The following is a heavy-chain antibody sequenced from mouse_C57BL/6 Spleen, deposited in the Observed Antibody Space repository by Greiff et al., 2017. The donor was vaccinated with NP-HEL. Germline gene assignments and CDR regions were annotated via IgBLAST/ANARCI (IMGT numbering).Heavy chain of an antibody. CDR1: GYTFTSYW. CDR2: IDPSDSYT. D-gene: IGHD4-1*01. V-gene: IGHV1-50*01. Sequence: QVQLKQSGAELVKPGASVKLSCKASGYTFTSYWMQWVKQRPGQGLEWIGEIDPSDSYTNYNQKFKGKATLTVDTSSSTAYMQLSSLTSEDSAVYYCARRLGRYYFDYWGKGTTLTVSS. J-gene: IGHJ2*01. CDR3: ARRLGRYYFDY.